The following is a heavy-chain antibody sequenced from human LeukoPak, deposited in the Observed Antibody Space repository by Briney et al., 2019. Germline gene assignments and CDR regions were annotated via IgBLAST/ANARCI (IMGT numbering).Heavy chain of an antibody. CDR3: AREYYDFWSGLYN. V-gene: IGHV3-7*01. Sequence: PGGSLRLSCAASGSTFSSYWMSWVRQAPGKGLEWVANIKQDGSNKYYVDSVKGRFTISRDNAKNSMYLQMNSLRAEDTAVYYCAREYYDFWSGLYNWGQGSLVTVYS. CDR1: GSTFSSYW. D-gene: IGHD3-3*01. CDR2: IKQDGSNK. J-gene: IGHJ4*02.